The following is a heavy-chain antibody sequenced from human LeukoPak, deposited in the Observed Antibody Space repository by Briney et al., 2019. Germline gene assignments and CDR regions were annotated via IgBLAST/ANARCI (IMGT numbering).Heavy chain of an antibody. CDR1: GYTFTSYY. D-gene: IGHD6-13*01. Sequence: GASVKVSCKASGYTFTSYYMHWVRQAPGQGLEWMGIINPSGGSTSYAQKFQGRVTMTEDTSTDTAYMELSSLRSEDTAVYYCATDPRPSWYRGVWYWGQGTLVTVSS. CDR3: ATDPRPSWYRGVWY. V-gene: IGHV1-46*01. CDR2: INPSGGST. J-gene: IGHJ4*02.